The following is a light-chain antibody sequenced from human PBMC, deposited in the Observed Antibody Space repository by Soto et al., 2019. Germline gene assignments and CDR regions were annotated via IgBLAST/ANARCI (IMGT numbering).Light chain of an antibody. CDR1: QDISNY. Sequence: DIQMTQSPSSLSASVGDRVTITCQASQDISNYLNWYQQKPGKAPKLLIYDASNLETGVPSRFSGSGSGTDFTFPINSLQPEDIATYYCQQYDYLPRWTFGQGTKVEI. V-gene: IGKV1-33*01. CDR3: QQYDYLPRWT. J-gene: IGKJ1*01. CDR2: DAS.